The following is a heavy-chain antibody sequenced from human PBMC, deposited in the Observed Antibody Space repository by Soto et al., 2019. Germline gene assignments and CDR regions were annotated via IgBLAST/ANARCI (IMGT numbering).Heavy chain of an antibody. Sequence: SETLSLTCTVAGGSISSYYWSWIRQPPGKGLEWIGYIYYSGSTNYNPSLKSRVTISVDTSKNQFSLKLSSVTAADTAVYYCARDRGVDTAMVQNDAYYYHYAMDVCGQGTRATVSS. D-gene: IGHD5-18*01. CDR1: GGSISSYY. CDR3: ARDRGVDTAMVQNDAYYYHYAMDV. J-gene: IGHJ6*02. CDR2: IYYSGST. V-gene: IGHV4-59*01.